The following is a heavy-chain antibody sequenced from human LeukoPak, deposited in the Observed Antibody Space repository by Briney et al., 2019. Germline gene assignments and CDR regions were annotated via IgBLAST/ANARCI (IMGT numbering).Heavy chain of an antibody. CDR2: IMQDGSDK. J-gene: IGHJ4*02. CDR3: VRTRGWAYFDY. V-gene: IGHV3-7*01. D-gene: IGHD6-19*01. Sequence: GGSLRLSCAASGFTFSSYGMHWVRQAPGKGLEWVANIMQDGSDKYSVDSVRGRFTISRDNAKNSLYLQMDSLRAEDTAVYYCVRTRGWAYFDYWGQGTLVTVSS. CDR1: GFTFSSYG.